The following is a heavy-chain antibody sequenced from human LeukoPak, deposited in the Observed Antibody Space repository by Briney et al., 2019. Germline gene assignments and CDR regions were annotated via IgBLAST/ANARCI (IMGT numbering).Heavy chain of an antibody. CDR1: GGSFSGYY. J-gene: IGHJ4*02. D-gene: IGHD3-3*01. V-gene: IGHV4-34*01. CDR2: INHSGST. Sequence: PSETLSLTCAVYGGSFSGYYWSWIRQPPGKGLEWIGEINHSGSTNYNPSLKSRVTISVDTSENQFSLKLSSVTAADTAVYYCARGPPRITIFGVVINSNTHYFDYWGQGTLVTVSS. CDR3: ARGPPRITIFGVVINSNTHYFDY.